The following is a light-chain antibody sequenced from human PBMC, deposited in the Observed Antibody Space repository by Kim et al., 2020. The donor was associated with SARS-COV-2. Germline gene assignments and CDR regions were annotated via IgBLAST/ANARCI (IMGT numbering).Light chain of an antibody. J-gene: IGKJ2*03. V-gene: IGKV1-8*01. Sequence: ASTGDRVTITCRASQGISSYLAWYQQKPGKAPKLLIYAASTLQSGVPSRFSGSGSGTDFTLTISCLQSEDFATYYCQQYYSYPLSFGQGTKLEI. CDR1: QGISSY. CDR2: AAS. CDR3: QQYYSYPLS.